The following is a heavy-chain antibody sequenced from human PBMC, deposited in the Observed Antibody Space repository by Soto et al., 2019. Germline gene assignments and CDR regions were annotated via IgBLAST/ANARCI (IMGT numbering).Heavy chain of an antibody. D-gene: IGHD4-17*01. Sequence: PSETLSLTCTVSGDSISSYYWSWIRQPPGKGLEWIGYIYYSGSTNYNPSLKSRVTISVDTSKNQFSLKLSSVTAADTAVYHCARRTRPDGDYQYYYDHWGQGALVTVSS. J-gene: IGHJ4*02. V-gene: IGHV4-59*08. CDR1: GDSISSYY. CDR3: ARRTRPDGDYQYYYDH. CDR2: IYYSGST.